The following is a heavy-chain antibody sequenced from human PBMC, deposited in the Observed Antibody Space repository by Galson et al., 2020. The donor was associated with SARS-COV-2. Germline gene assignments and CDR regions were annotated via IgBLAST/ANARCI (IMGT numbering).Heavy chain of an antibody. CDR2: IDWDDDK. J-gene: IGHJ3*02. CDR1: GFSLSTSGMC. Sequence: SGPTLVKPTQTLTLTCTFSGFSLSTSGMCVSWIRQPPGKALEWLARIDWDDDKYYSTSLKTRLTISKDTSKNQVVLTMTNMDPVDTATYYCARIWSGSYNGAFDIWGQGTMVTVSS. D-gene: IGHD1-26*01. CDR3: ARIWSGSYNGAFDI. V-gene: IGHV2-70*11.